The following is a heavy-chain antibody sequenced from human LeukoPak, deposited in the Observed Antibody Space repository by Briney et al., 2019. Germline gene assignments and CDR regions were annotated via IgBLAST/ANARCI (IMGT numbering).Heavy chain of an antibody. V-gene: IGHV1-18*01. Sequence: ASVKVSCKASGYTFTSYAISWVQQAPGQGPEWMGWINMYNGNTNYARKLQGRVTMTTDTSTSTAYMELRSLRSDDTAVYYCARVVGNYVWGSYRPEGCFDSWGQGTLVTVSS. CDR3: ARVVGNYVWGSYRPEGCFDS. CDR1: GYTFTSYA. J-gene: IGHJ4*02. CDR2: INMYNGNT. D-gene: IGHD3-16*02.